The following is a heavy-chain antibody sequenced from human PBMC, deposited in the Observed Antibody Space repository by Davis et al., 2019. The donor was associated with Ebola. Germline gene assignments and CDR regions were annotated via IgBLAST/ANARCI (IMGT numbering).Heavy chain of an antibody. J-gene: IGHJ3*02. CDR2: IYYSGST. Sequence: MPSETLSLTCTVSGGSISSYYWSWIRQPPGKGLEWIGYIYYSGSTNYNPSLKSRVTISVDTSKNQFSLKLSSVTAADTAVYYCARDRRGIGAFDIWGQGTMVTVSS. D-gene: IGHD3-16*01. CDR1: GGSISSYY. V-gene: IGHV4-59*01. CDR3: ARDRRGIGAFDI.